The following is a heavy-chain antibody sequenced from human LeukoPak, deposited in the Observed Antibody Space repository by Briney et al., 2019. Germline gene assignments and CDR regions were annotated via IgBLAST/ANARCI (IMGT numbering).Heavy chain of an antibody. V-gene: IGHV3-21*01. CDR1: GFTFSSYS. CDR3: ATDIVATSPPDY. CDR2: ISSSSSYI. Sequence: GGSLRLSCAASGFTFSSYSMNWVRQAPGKGLEWVSSISSSSSYIYYADSVKGRFTISRDNAKNSLYLQMNSLRAEDTAVYYCATDIVATSPPDYWGQGTLVTVSS. J-gene: IGHJ4*02. D-gene: IGHD5-12*01.